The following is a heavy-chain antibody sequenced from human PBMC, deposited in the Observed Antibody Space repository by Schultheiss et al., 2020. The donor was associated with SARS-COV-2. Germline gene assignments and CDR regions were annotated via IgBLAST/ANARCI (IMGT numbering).Heavy chain of an antibody. D-gene: IGHD3-22*01. Sequence: GESLKISCKGSGYSFTSYWIGWVRQMPGKGLEWMGIIYPGDSDTRYSPSFQGQVTISVDKSITTAYLQWSSLKASDTAMYYCAKTVVMREGYFDSWGQGTLVTVSS. CDR2: IYPGDSDT. CDR3: AKTVVMREGYFDS. J-gene: IGHJ4*02. V-gene: IGHV5-51*01. CDR1: GYSFTSYW.